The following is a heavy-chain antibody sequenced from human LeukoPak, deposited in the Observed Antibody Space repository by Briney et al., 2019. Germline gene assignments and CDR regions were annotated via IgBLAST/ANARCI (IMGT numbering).Heavy chain of an antibody. CDR1: GYTFTGYY. J-gene: IGHJ4*02. D-gene: IGHD3-16*01. Sequence: GASVKVSCKASGYTFTGYYMHWVRQAPGQGLEWRGWINPNSGGTNYAQKFQGRVTMTRDTSISTAYMELSRLRSDDTAVYYCARDPRGEVGSVDYWGQGTLVTVSS. V-gene: IGHV1-2*02. CDR3: ARDPRGEVGSVDY. CDR2: INPNSGGT.